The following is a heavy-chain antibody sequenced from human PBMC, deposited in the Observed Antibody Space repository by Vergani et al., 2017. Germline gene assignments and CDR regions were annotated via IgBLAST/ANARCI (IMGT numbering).Heavy chain of an antibody. D-gene: IGHD3-22*01. CDR2: IHPADSDT. Sequence: EVQLVQSGAEVKKPGESLKISCQISGYSFTNYWIGWVRQMPGKGLEWMGIIHPADSDTRYSPSFQGQVTISVDKSISTAYLQRSSLRASDSAMYYCARLYGRDSSGSKYFEYRGQGTLGNVSS. CDR3: ARLYGRDSSGSKYFEY. J-gene: IGHJ4*02. V-gene: IGHV5-51*01. CDR1: GYSFTNYW.